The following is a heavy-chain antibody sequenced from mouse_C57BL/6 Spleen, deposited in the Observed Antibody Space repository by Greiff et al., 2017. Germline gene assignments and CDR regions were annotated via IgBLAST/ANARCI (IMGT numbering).Heavy chain of an antibody. CDR1: GFSLTSYG. Sequence: VKLMESGPGLVQPSQSLSITCTVSGFSLTSYGVHWVRQSPGKGLEWLGVIWSGGSTDYNAAFISRLSISKDNSKSQVFFKMNSLQADDTAIYYCARKINYGYDEDYAMDYWGQGTSVTVSS. CDR3: ARKINYGYDEDYAMDY. D-gene: IGHD2-2*01. J-gene: IGHJ4*01. V-gene: IGHV2-2*01. CDR2: IWSGGST.